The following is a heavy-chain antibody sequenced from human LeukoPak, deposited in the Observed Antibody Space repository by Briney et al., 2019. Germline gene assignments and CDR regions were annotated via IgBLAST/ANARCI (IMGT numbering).Heavy chain of an antibody. CDR2: INTNTENP. Sequence: GASVKVSCKASGYTFITYAINWVRQAPGQGLEWMGWINTNTENPTYAQNFTGRFVFSLDTSVSTAYLQISSLKAEDTAVYYCARVYVAATGAVYYYHGMDVWGQGTTVTVSS. CDR3: ARVYVAATGAVYYYHGMDV. CDR1: GYTFITYA. D-gene: IGHD6-13*01. J-gene: IGHJ6*02. V-gene: IGHV7-4-1*02.